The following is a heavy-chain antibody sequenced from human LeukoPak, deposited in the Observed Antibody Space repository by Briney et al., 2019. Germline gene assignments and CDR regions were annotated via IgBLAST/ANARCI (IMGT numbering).Heavy chain of an antibody. CDR1: GGTISSGDYY. CDR3: ARDGYCGGDCSGY. J-gene: IGHJ4*02. Sequence: SETLSLTCTVSGGTISSGDYYWRWIRQPPGKGLEWIGYIYYSGSAYYNPSLKSRVTISVDTSKNQFSLKLSSVTAADTAVYYCARDGYCGGDCSGYWGQGTLVTVSS. V-gene: IGHV4-30-4*01. D-gene: IGHD2-21*02. CDR2: IYYSGSA.